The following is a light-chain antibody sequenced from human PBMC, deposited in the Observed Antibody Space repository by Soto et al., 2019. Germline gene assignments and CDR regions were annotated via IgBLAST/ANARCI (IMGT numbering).Light chain of an antibody. V-gene: IGKV1-8*01. J-gene: IGKJ1*01. CDR1: QGISSY. CDR2: KAS. Sequence: AIRMTQSPSSLSASPGDRVTITCRASQGISSYLAWYQQKPGKAPKLLIYKASTLKSGVPSRFSGSGSGTEFTLTISSLQPDDFATYYCQHYNSYSEAFGQGTKVDI. CDR3: QHYNSYSEA.